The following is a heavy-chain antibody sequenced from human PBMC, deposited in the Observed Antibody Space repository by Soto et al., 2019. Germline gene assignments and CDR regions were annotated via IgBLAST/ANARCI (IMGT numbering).Heavy chain of an antibody. V-gene: IGHV5-51*01. CDR2: IYPGDSDT. CDR3: ARAGHDYSNLYYFDY. D-gene: IGHD4-4*01. J-gene: IGHJ4*02. Sequence: PGESLKISCKGSGYSFTSYWIGWVRQMPGKGLEWMGIIYPGDSDTRYSPSFQGQVTISADKSISTAYLQWSSLKASDTAMHYCARAGHDYSNLYYFDYWGQGTLVTVSS. CDR1: GYSFTSYW.